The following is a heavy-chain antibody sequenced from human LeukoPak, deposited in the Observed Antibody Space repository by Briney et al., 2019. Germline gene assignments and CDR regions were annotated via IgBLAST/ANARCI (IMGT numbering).Heavy chain of an antibody. V-gene: IGHV3-21*01. D-gene: IGHD3-10*01. CDR1: GFTFSNYN. CDR3: ARALWSGPVYYGMDV. Sequence: GGSLKLSCAASGFTFSNYNFYWVRQAPGKGLEWVSSISSTSSYIYYADSMKGRFTISRDNAKNSLYLQMNSLRAGDTAVYYCARALWSGPVYYGMDVWGQGTTVTVSS. CDR2: ISSTSSYI. J-gene: IGHJ6*02.